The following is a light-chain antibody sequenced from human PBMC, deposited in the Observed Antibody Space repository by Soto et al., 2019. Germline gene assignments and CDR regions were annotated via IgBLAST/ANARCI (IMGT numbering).Light chain of an antibody. CDR2: GNS. V-gene: IGLV1-40*01. J-gene: IGLJ3*02. Sequence: QSVLTQPPSVSGAPGQRVTISCTGSSSNIGAGYDVHWYQQLPGTAPKLLIYGNSNRPSGVPDRFSGSKSGTSASLAITGLQAEDEADYYCQSSDSSLSAWVFGGVTKLAVL. CDR3: QSSDSSLSAWV. CDR1: SSNIGAGYD.